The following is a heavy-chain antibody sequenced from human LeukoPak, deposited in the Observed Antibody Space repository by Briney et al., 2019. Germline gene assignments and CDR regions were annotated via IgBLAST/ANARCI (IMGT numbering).Heavy chain of an antibody. CDR2: ISGSGGST. D-gene: IGHD3-16*01. CDR1: GFTFSSYA. CDR3: ARGGLGENYFDY. Sequence: GGSLRLSCAASGFTFSSYAMSWVRQAPGKGLEWVSAISGSGGSTYYADSVKGRFTISRDNSKNTLYLQMNSLRAEDTAVYYCARGGLGENYFDYWGQGTLVTVSS. V-gene: IGHV3-23*01. J-gene: IGHJ4*02.